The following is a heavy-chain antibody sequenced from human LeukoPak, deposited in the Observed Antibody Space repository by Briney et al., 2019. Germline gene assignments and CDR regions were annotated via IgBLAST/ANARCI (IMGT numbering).Heavy chain of an antibody. J-gene: IGHJ4*02. V-gene: IGHV4-59*01. CDR1: GGSISSYY. D-gene: IGHD2-2*01. CDR3: ASSVPAAAFVFDY. Sequence: SETLSLTCTVSGGSISSYYWSWIRQPPGKGLEWIGYIYYSGSTNYNPSLKSRVTISVDTSKNQFSLKLSSVTAADTAVYYCASSVPAAAFVFDYWGQGTLVTVSS. CDR2: IYYSGST.